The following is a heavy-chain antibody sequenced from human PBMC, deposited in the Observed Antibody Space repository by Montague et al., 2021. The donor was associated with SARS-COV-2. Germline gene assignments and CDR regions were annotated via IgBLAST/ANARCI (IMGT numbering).Heavy chain of an antibody. V-gene: IGHV3-49*04. CDR2: IRSKAYGGTT. D-gene: IGHD3-9*01. J-gene: IGHJ6*02. CDR3: TTDKRLLTGRPYYYGMDV. Sequence: SLRLSCTASGFPFGDNAMSWVRQAPGKGLEWVGFIRSKAYGGTTEYAASVKGRFTISRDDSKSIAYLQMDSLKTEDTAVYYCTTDKRLLTGRPYYYGMDVWGQGTTVTVSS. CDR1: GFPFGDNA.